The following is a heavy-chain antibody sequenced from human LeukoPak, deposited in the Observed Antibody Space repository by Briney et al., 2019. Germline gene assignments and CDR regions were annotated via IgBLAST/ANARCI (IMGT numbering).Heavy chain of an antibody. CDR3: ARDEVGATFRWGFDP. CDR2: MNPNSGNT. D-gene: IGHD1-26*01. J-gene: IGHJ5*02. V-gene: IGHV1-8*01. Sequence: ASVKVSCKASGYTFTSYDINWVRQATGQGLEWMGWMNPNSGNTGYAQKFQGRVTMTRNTSLSTAYMELSSLRSEDTAVYYCARDEVGATFRWGFDPWGQGTLVTVSS. CDR1: GYTFTSYD.